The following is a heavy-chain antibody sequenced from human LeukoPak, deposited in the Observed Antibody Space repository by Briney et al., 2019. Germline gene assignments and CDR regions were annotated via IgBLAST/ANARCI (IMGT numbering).Heavy chain of an antibody. CDR3: TKDQPAAYFDY. V-gene: IGHV3-66*01. CDR2: IYSGGST. J-gene: IGHJ4*02. Sequence: GGSLRFSCAASGFTVSSNYMSWVRQAPGKGLEWVSVIYSGGSTYYADSVKGRFTISRDNSKNTLYLQMNSLRAEDTAVYYCTKDQPAAYFDYWGQGSLVTVSS. CDR1: GFTVSSNY. D-gene: IGHD2-2*01.